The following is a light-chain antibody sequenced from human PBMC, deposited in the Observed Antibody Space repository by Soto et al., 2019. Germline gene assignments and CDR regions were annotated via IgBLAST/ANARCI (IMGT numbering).Light chain of an antibody. CDR3: QSYDSSNPVV. CDR1: SGSIASNY. CDR2: EDD. Sequence: NFMLTQPHSVSESPGKTVTISCTRTSGSIASNYVQWYQQRPGSAPTTLIYEDDQRPSGVPDRVSGSIDRSSNSASLTISGLKTEDEADYYCQSYDSSNPVVFGGGTKLTVL. J-gene: IGLJ2*01. V-gene: IGLV6-57*04.